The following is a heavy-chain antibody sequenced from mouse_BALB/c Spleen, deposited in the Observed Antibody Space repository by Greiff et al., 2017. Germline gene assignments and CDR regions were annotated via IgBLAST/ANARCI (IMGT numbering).Heavy chain of an antibody. CDR3: ARGYYYGSSPYAMDY. J-gene: IGHJ4*01. CDR1: GYSITSDYA. D-gene: IGHD1-1*01. CDR2: ISYSGST. V-gene: IGHV3-2*02. Sequence: EVQLQESGPGLVKPSQSLSLTCTVTGYSITSDYAWNWIRQFPGNKLEWMGYISYSGSTSYNPSLKSRISITRDTSTNQFFLQLNSVTTEDTATYYCARGYYYGSSPYAMDYWGQGTSVTVSS.